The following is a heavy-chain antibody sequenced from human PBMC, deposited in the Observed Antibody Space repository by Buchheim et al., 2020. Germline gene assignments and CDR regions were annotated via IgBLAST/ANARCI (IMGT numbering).Heavy chain of an antibody. CDR3: ARVKGSYAFDY. CDR1: GFTFSDYY. V-gene: IGHV3-11*06. J-gene: IGHJ4*02. Sequence: QVQLVESGGGLVQPGGSLRLSCAASGFTFSDYYMIWMRQAPGKGLEWVSYISSSSSFYTKYADSVKGRFTMSRDNAKNSLYLQMNSLRAEDTAVYYCARVKGSYAFDYWGQGTL. CDR2: ISSSSSFYT.